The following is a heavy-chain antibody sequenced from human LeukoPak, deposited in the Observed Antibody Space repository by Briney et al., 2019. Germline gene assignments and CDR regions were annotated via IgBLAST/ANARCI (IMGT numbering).Heavy chain of an antibody. CDR1: GFTFSSYS. CDR2: INRNGGST. V-gene: IGHV3-20*04. D-gene: IGHD2-8*01. Sequence: PGRSLRLSCAASGFTFSSYSMNWVRQAPGKGLEWVSGINRNGGSTDYADSVKGRFTISRDNAKNSHFLQMNSLRVEDTALYYCARGFRNGPFDCWGQGTLVTVSS. J-gene: IGHJ4*02. CDR3: ARGFRNGPFDC.